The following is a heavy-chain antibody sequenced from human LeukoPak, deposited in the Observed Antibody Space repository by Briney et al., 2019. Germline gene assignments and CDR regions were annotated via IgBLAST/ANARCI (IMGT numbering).Heavy chain of an antibody. V-gene: IGHV3-7*03. CDR3: ARDFQTHRGSYYVLDY. CDR1: GFSFSSYW. J-gene: IGHJ4*02. D-gene: IGHD1-26*01. Sequence: GGSLRLSCAASGFSFSSYWMSWVRQPPGKGLEWVANIKEDGSEKNYVDSVKGRFTISRDNAKSSVYLQMNSLRAEDTAVYYCARDFQTHRGSYYVLDYWGQGTLVTVSS. CDR2: IKEDGSEK.